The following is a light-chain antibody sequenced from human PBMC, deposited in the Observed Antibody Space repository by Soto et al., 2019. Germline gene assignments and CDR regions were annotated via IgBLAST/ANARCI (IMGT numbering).Light chain of an antibody. CDR3: QGHGNSRP. J-gene: IGKJ1*01. CDR2: GAS. V-gene: IGKV3-15*01. Sequence: EIGMTQSPATLSVSPGERATLSCRASQSVSSDLAWYHQKPGQAPRLLIYGASTRATGIPARFSGSGSGTEFTLTINSLQSEDFAVYYCQGHGNSRPFGQGTKVDI. CDR1: QSVSSD.